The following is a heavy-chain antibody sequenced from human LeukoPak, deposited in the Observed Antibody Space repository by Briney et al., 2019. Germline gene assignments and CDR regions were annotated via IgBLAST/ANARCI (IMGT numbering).Heavy chain of an antibody. CDR2: IYYSGST. CDR1: GGSISSSSYY. CDR3: ARNRNYYGSGNYGVPNWFDP. J-gene: IGHJ5*02. D-gene: IGHD3-10*01. Sequence: SETLSLTCTVSGGSISSSSYYWGWIRQPPGKGLEWIGSIYYSGSTYYNPSLKSRVTISVDTSKNQFSLKLSSVTVADTAVYYCARNRNYYGSGNYGVPNWFDPWGQGTLVTVSS. V-gene: IGHV4-39*01.